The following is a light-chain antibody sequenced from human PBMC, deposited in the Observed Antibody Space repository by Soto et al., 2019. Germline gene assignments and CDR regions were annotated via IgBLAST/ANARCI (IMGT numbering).Light chain of an antibody. J-gene: IGKJ1*01. V-gene: IGKV3-15*01. Sequence: EIVMTQSPATLSVSPGERATLSCRASQSVSSNLAWYQQNPGQAPRLLLYGASTRATGIPARFSGSGSGTEFTLTISSLQSEDFAVYYCQQYNNWPQTFGQGTKVEIK. CDR2: GAS. CDR1: QSVSSN. CDR3: QQYNNWPQT.